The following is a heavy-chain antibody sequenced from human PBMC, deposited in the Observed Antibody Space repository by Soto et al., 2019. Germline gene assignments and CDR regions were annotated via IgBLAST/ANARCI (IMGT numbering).Heavy chain of an antibody. J-gene: IGHJ5*02. Sequence: QVQLVQSGAEVKKPGASVKVSCKASGYTFTSYGISWVRQAPGQGLEWMGWISAYNGNTNYAQKVQGRVTITTDTSTSTAYMELRSLRSDDTAVYYCARVGGGYYDILTGYPCWFDPWGQGTLVTVSS. CDR2: ISAYNGNT. V-gene: IGHV1-18*01. D-gene: IGHD3-9*01. CDR3: ARVGGGYYDILTGYPCWFDP. CDR1: GYTFTSYG.